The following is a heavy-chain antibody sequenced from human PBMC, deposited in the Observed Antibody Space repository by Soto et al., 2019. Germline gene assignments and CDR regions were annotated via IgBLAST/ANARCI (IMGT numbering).Heavy chain of an antibody. CDR1: GYSFTSYW. J-gene: IGHJ1*01. CDR2: IYPGDSDT. Sequence: PGESLKISCKGSGYSFTSYWIGWVRQMPGKGLEWMGIIYPGDSDTRYSPSFQGQVTISADKSINTAYLQWISLKASDTAMYYCARSTLGYCSGGSCYYEYFQHWGQGTLVTVSS. CDR3: ARSTLGYCSGGSCYYEYFQH. D-gene: IGHD2-15*01. V-gene: IGHV5-51*01.